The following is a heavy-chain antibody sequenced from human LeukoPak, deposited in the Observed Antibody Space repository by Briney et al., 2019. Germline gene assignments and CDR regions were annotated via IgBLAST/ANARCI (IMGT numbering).Heavy chain of an antibody. D-gene: IGHD5-18*01. V-gene: IGHV1-46*01. J-gene: IGHJ4*02. CDR2: INPSGGST. Sequence: ASVTVSFKSSGYTFTIYYMHWVRQAPGQGREWMGIINPSGGSTSYAQKFQGRVTMTRDTSTSTVYMELSSLRSEDTAVYYCARDRGYSYGYYFDYWGQGTLVTVSS. CDR1: GYTFTIYY. CDR3: ARDRGYSYGYYFDY.